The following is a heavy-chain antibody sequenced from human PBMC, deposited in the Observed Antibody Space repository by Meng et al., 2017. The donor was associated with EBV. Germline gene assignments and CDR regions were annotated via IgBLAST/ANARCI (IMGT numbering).Heavy chain of an antibody. V-gene: IGHV1-3*01. CDR3: VRGPPVGVPGPGDY. J-gene: IGHJ4*02. CDR2: INVGVGYT. Sequence: QVQVVQSGAEVKNPRASVKVSCKASGYAFTSYILHWVRQAPGQRLEWMGWINVGVGYTKYSQKFQGRVTISSDTSATTGYMELSSLRSEDTAVYYCVRGPPVGVPGPGDYWGQGTLVTVSS. CDR1: GYAFTSYI. D-gene: IGHD2-21*01.